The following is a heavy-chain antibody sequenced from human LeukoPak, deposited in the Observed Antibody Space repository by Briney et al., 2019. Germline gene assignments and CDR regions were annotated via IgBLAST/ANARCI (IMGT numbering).Heavy chain of an antibody. CDR1: GFTFSSYA. V-gene: IGHV3-23*01. J-gene: IGHJ6*03. CDR3: AKSGGGYYYYYMDV. Sequence: GGSLRLSCAASGFTFSSYAMSWVRQAPGKGLEWVSAISGSGGSTYYADSVKGRFTISRDNSKNTLYLQMNSLRAEDTAVYYCAKSGGGYYYYYMDVWGKGTTVTVSS. CDR2: ISGSGGST. D-gene: IGHD3-10*01.